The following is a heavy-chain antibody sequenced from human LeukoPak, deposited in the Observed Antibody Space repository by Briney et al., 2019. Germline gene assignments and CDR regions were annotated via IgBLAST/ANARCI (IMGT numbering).Heavy chain of an antibody. CDR2: INPSGGST. D-gene: IGHD6-19*01. J-gene: IGHJ4*02. V-gene: IGHV1-46*02. Sequence: ASVKVSCKASGYTFDTYGISWVRQAPGQGLEWMGIINPSGGSTSYAQKFQGRVTMTRDMSTSTVYMELSSLRSEDTAFYYCASYLSGWPMKYWGQGTLVTVSS. CDR3: ASYLSGWPMKY. CDR1: GYTFDTYG.